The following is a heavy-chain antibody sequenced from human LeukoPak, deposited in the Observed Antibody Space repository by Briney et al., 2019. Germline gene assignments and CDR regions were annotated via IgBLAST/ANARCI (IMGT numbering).Heavy chain of an antibody. CDR2: ISGSGGST. D-gene: IGHD6-13*01. CDR1: GFTFSSYA. CDR3: ARPYSSSWYEFDY. Sequence: GGSLRLSCAASGFTFSSYAMSWVRQAPGKGLEWFSLISGSGGSTDYADSVKGRFTISRDNSKNTLYLQMNSLRAEDTAVYYCARPYSSSWYEFDYWGQGTLVTVSS. J-gene: IGHJ4*02. V-gene: IGHV3-23*01.